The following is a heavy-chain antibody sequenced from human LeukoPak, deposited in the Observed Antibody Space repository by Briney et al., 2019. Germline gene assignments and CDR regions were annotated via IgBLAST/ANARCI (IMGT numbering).Heavy chain of an antibody. CDR3: ARSSRFLTGAY. J-gene: IGHJ4*02. D-gene: IGHD3-9*01. Sequence: ASVKVSCKDSGYTFTSYYMHWGRQAPGQGVERMGIINPSGGSTSYAQKFQGRVTMTRDTSTSTVYMELSSLRSEDTAVYYCARSSRFLTGAYWGQGTLVTVSS. CDR1: GYTFTSYY. V-gene: IGHV1-46*01. CDR2: INPSGGST.